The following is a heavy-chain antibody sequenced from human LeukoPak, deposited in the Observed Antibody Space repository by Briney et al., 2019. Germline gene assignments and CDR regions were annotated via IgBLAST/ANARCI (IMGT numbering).Heavy chain of an antibody. CDR2: INPSGGST. Sequence: ASVKVSCKASGYTFTSYYIHWVRQAPGQGLEWMGIINPSGGSTSYAQKFQGRVTMTRDMSTSTVYMELSSLRSEDTAVYYCARDRDSSGRGGPFYFDYWGQGTLVTVSS. J-gene: IGHJ4*02. CDR1: GYTFTSYY. D-gene: IGHD6-19*01. V-gene: IGHV1-46*01. CDR3: ARDRDSSGRGGPFYFDY.